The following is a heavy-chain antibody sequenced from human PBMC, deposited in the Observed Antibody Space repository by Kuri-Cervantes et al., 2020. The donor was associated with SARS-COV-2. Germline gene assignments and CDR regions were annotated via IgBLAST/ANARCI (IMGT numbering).Heavy chain of an antibody. CDR2: IRYDGSNK. V-gene: IGHV3-30*02. CDR1: GFSFSSYG. J-gene: IGHJ6*03. Sequence: GESLKISCVASGFSFSSYGMHWVRQTPGKGLEWVAFIRYDGSNKYYADSVKGRFTISRDNSKNTLYLQMNSLRAEDTAVYYCAKRARVVPAAAVYYYYMDVWGKGTTVTVSS. D-gene: IGHD2-2*01. CDR3: AKRARVVPAAAVYYYYMDV.